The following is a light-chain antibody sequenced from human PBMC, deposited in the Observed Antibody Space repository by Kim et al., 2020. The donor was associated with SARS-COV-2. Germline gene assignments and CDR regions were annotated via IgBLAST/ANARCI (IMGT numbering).Light chain of an antibody. Sequence: SLSPGERATLSCRASQSVRDSLVWYQQKPGQAPRLLIYDASNRATGLPARFSGSGSGTDFTLPISSLEPEDFAVYYCQQRTNWPYTFGQGTKLEI. CDR2: DAS. CDR1: QSVRDS. J-gene: IGKJ2*01. V-gene: IGKV3-11*01. CDR3: QQRTNWPYT.